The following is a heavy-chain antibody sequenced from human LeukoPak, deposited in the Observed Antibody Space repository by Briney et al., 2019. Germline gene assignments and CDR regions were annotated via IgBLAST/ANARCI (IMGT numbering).Heavy chain of an antibody. Sequence: SETLSLTXTVSGGSISSGDYYWSWIRQPPGKGLEWIGYIYNSESTNYNPSLKSRVTISMDTSKNQFSLRLSSVTAADTAVYYCARDVYSSSPNWGQGTLVTVSS. CDR3: ARDVYSSSPN. CDR2: IYNSEST. V-gene: IGHV4-61*08. D-gene: IGHD6-6*01. CDR1: GGSISSGDYY. J-gene: IGHJ4*02.